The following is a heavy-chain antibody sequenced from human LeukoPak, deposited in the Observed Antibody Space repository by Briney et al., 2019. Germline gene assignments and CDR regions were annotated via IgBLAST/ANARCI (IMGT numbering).Heavy chain of an antibody. V-gene: IGHV6-1*01. Sequence: SQTLSLTCAISGDSVSSNSATWHWIRQSPSRGLGWLARTYFRSKWIYDYAPSLKSRLTISPDASKDQFALQLNSVTPEDTAVYFCARAGRGYYDYWGQGTLATVSS. CDR2: TYFRSKWIY. CDR1: GDSVSSNSAT. J-gene: IGHJ4*02. D-gene: IGHD3-22*01. CDR3: ARAGRGYYDY.